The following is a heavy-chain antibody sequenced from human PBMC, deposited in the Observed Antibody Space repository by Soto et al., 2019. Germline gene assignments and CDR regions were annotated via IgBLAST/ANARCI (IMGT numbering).Heavy chain of an antibody. D-gene: IGHD3-22*01. CDR1: GGSISSGGYY. J-gene: IGHJ4*02. Sequence: ASETLSLTCAVSGGSISSGGYYWSWIRQPPGKGLEWIGYIYFRGTTNYNPSLKSRVTMSADTSKNQFSLKLNSVTAADTAVYYCARMNYYDTSGYPFDYWGQGMMVTVSS. CDR2: IYFRGTT. CDR3: ARMNYYDTSGYPFDY. V-gene: IGHV4-61*08.